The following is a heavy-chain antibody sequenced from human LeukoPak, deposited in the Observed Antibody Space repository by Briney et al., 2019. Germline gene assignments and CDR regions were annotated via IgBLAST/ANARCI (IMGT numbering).Heavy chain of an antibody. CDR1: GFTFSDYY. D-gene: IGHD3-22*01. CDR2: ISSSGSTI. J-gene: IGHJ3*02. CDR3: AREVVYDSSGYYSGDAFDI. Sequence: PGGSLRLSCAASGFTFSDYYMSWIRQAPGKGLEWVSYISSSGSTIYYADSVKGRFTISRDNAKNSLYLQMDSPRAEDTAVYYCAREVVYDSSGYYSGDAFDIWGQGTMVTVSS. V-gene: IGHV3-11*01.